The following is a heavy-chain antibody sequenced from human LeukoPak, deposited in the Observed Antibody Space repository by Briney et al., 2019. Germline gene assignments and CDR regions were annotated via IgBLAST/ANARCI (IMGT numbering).Heavy chain of an antibody. CDR3: ARGLVIAVTGWGQWELPPAGHDS. CDR1: GYTFTGYY. J-gene: IGHJ4*02. V-gene: IGHV1-2*02. D-gene: IGHD1-26*01. Sequence: ASVKVSCKASGYTFTGYYMHWVRQAPGQGLEWMGWINPNSGGTNYAQKFQGRVTMTRDTSISTAYMELSRLRSDDTAVYYCARGLVIAVTGWGQWELPPAGHDSWGQGTLVTVSS. CDR2: INPNSGGT.